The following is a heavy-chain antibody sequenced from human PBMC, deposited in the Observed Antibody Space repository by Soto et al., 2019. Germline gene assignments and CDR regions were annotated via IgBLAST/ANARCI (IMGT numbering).Heavy chain of an antibody. CDR1: GYTFTGYY. CDR2: INPSSGDS. CDR3: AREGWSAYGMDV. D-gene: IGHD3-3*01. V-gene: IGHV1-2*02. J-gene: IGHJ6*02. Sequence: QVPLVQSGAEVAKPGASVKVSCKPSGYTFTGYYIHWVRQAPGQGLEWMGWINPSSGDSKYAQKFQGRVTMTRDTSISTAYLGLRNLRSDDTAVYYCAREGWSAYGMDVWGQGTAVTVSS.